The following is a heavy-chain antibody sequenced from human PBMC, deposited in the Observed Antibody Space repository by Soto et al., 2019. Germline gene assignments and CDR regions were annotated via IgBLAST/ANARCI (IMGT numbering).Heavy chain of an antibody. CDR3: ARDKRDLRFLEWSYSFYY. V-gene: IGHV3-30-3*01. CDR2: ISSDGSNK. CDR1: GFTFSSYA. D-gene: IGHD3-3*01. Sequence: QVQRVESGGGVVQPGRSLRLSCAASGFTFSSYAMHWVRLAPGTGLECVAVISSDGSNKYYADSGNGRFTISRDNSNNTRYLQLNSLRAEDTAVYYCARDKRDLRFLEWSYSFYYWGQGSLVTVSS. J-gene: IGHJ4*02.